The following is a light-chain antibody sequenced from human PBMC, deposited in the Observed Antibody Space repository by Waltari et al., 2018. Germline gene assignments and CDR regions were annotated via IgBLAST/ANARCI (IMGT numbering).Light chain of an antibody. V-gene: IGLV1-44*01. CDR2: SNN. CDR1: SSNIGSNS. CDR3: AAWDDSLNGRV. Sequence: QSVLTQPPQASGTPGPRVTISCSGRSSNIGSNSSTLYQQPPGTAPKPLCYSNNQRPSGVPDRFSGSKSGTSASLAISGLQSEDEADYYCAAWDDSLNGRVFGGGTKLTVL. J-gene: IGLJ3*02.